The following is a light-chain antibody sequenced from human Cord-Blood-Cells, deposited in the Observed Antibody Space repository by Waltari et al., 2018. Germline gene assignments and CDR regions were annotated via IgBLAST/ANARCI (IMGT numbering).Light chain of an antibody. CDR2: GAS. CDR1: QSVSSN. Sequence: IVMTPSPATLSASPGGTATLSCTASQSVSSNLACYQQNPDQAHRLLIYGASTSATSIPAMFSSSWSGTVFTLTISILHSEDFAVYYCQQYNNWPTFGQGTKVEIK. J-gene: IGKJ1*01. V-gene: IGKV3D-15*01. CDR3: QQYNNWPT.